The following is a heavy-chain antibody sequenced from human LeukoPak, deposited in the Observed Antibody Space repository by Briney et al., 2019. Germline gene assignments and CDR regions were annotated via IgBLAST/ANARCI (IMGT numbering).Heavy chain of an antibody. J-gene: IGHJ6*03. Sequence: ASVKVSCKASGGTFSSYAISWVRQAPGQGLEWMGGIIPIFGTANYAQKFQGRVTITRNTSISTAYMELSSLRSEDTAVYYCARRSAVAGYYYYYMDVWGKGTTVTASS. CDR3: ARRSAVAGYYYYYMDV. CDR1: GGTFSSYA. V-gene: IGHV1-69*05. D-gene: IGHD6-19*01. CDR2: IIPIFGTA.